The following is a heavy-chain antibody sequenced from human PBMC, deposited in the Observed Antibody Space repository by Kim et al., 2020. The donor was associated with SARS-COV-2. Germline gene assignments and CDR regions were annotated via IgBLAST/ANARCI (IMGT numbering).Heavy chain of an antibody. CDR3: ARATAAGTFWFDP. J-gene: IGHJ5*02. Sequence: YVDSVKGRFTISRDNAKNSLYLQMNSLRAEDTAVYYCARATAAGTFWFDPWGQGTLVTVSS. V-gene: IGHV3-7*03. D-gene: IGHD6-13*01.